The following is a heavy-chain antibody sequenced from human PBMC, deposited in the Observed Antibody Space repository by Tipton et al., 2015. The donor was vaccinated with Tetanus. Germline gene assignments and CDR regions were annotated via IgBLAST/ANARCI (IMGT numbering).Heavy chain of an antibody. Sequence: TLSLTCTVSGGSISTYYWTWIRQPPGKGLECIGYVFYTGITNYNPPFESRVTMSVDTSKNQISLKLSSVTAADTAVYYCARDRGLTTGGGIGMDVWGQGTTVTVSS. D-gene: IGHD4-17*01. J-gene: IGHJ6*02. CDR2: VFYTGIT. CDR3: ARDRGLTTGGGIGMDV. CDR1: GGSISTYY. V-gene: IGHV4-59*01.